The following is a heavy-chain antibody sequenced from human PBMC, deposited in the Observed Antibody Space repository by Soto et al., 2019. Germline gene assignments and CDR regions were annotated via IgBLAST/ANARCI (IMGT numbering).Heavy chain of an antibody. CDR3: ARVGDRAMAVSD. D-gene: IGHD5-18*01. Sequence: QVQLQESGPGLVKPSQTLSLTCTVSGGSISSTNYYWSWIRQPPGKGLEWIGYMYYSGSTYYNPSLKSRVTISVDTSKNQFSLKLSCVTAADTAVYYCARVGDRAMAVSDWGQGTLVTVSS. CDR2: MYYSGST. CDR1: GGSISSTNYY. J-gene: IGHJ4*02. V-gene: IGHV4-30-4*01.